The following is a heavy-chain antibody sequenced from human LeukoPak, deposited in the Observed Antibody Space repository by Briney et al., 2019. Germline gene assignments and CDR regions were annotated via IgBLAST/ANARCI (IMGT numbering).Heavy chain of an antibody. CDR3: AKGGRNNNWFDP. V-gene: IGHV3-74*01. D-gene: IGHD1-14*01. Sequence: GGSLRLSCAASGXTFGTYWVHWVRQAPGKGLVWVSRLSPDGSSSIYADSVKGRFTVSRDNAKNTLYLQMNSLRAEDTAVYYCAKGGRNNNWFDPWGQGTLVTVSS. CDR1: GXTFGTYW. J-gene: IGHJ5*02. CDR2: LSPDGSSS.